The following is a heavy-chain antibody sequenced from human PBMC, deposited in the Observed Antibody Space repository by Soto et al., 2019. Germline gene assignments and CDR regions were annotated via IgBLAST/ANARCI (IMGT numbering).Heavy chain of an antibody. D-gene: IGHD6-19*01. V-gene: IGHV1-2*04. CDR3: ARSLGGQWPPVWYFDY. CDR2: INPNSGGT. J-gene: IGHJ4*02. CDR1: GYTFTGYY. Sequence: ASVKVSCKASGYTFTGYYMHWVRQAPGQGLEWMGWINPNSGGTNYAQKFQGWVTMTRDTSISTAYMELSRLRSDDTAVYYCARSLGGQWPPVWYFDYWGQGTLVTVSS.